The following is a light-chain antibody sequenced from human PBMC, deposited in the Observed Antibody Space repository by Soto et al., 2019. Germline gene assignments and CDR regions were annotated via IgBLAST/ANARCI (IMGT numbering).Light chain of an antibody. CDR2: DVS. J-gene: IGLJ1*01. CDR3: SSYTSSSTLPYV. V-gene: IGLV2-11*01. CDR1: RSDVGGYNY. Sequence: QSALTQPRSVSGSPGQSVTISCAGTRSDVGGYNYVPWYQQYPGKAPTLMIYDVSKRPSGASDRFSGSKSGNTASLTISGLQAEDEADYYCSSYTSSSTLPYVFGTGTKVTVL.